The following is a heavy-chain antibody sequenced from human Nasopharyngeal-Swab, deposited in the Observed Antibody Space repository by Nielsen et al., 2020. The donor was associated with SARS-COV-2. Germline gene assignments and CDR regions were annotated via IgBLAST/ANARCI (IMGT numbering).Heavy chain of an antibody. Sequence: GESLKISCVASGYSFRTYGMSWVRQAPGKGLEWVAAISGSGDISGSGGSTYYADSVKGRFTISRDNFKSTLYLQMNSLKDEDTAVYYCVRGYDYWGQGTLVTVSS. CDR3: VRGYDY. V-gene: IGHV3-23*01. CDR2: ISGSGDISGSGGST. CDR1: GYSFRTYG. J-gene: IGHJ4*02. D-gene: IGHD5-12*01.